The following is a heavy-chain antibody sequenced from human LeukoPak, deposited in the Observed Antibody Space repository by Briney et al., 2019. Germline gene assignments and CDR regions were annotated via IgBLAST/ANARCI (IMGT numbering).Heavy chain of an antibody. CDR1: GYSFTSYW. Sequence: GESLKISCKGSGYSFTSYWISWVRQMPGKGLEWMGRIDPSDSYTNYSPSFQGHVTISADKSISTAYLQWSSLKASDTAMNYCASHKAAAGGSDYWGQGTLVTVSS. V-gene: IGHV5-10-1*01. D-gene: IGHD6-13*01. J-gene: IGHJ4*02. CDR3: ASHKAAAGGSDY. CDR2: IDPSDSYT.